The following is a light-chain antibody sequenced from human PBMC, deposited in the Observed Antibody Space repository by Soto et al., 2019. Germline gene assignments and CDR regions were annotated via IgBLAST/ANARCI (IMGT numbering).Light chain of an antibody. V-gene: IGKV1-9*01. CDR1: QGISSY. Sequence: DIQMTQSPSTLSASVGDRVTITCLASQGISSYLAWYQQKPGKAPKLLIYTASTLQSGVPSRFSGSGSGTDFTLTISSLQPDDFATYYCLQLNSYPRTFGQGTKVDIK. CDR2: TAS. CDR3: LQLNSYPRT. J-gene: IGKJ1*01.